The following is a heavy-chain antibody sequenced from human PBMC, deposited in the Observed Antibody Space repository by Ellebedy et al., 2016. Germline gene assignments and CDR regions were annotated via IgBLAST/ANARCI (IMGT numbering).Heavy chain of an antibody. CDR2: IIPIFGTA. Sequence: SVKVSCXASGGTFSSYAISWVRQAPGQGLEWMGGIIPIFGTANYAQKFQGRVTITADESTSTAYMELSSLRSEDTAVYYCARVVLGYCSSTSCRDLKTDYYMDVWGKGTTVTVSS. CDR3: ARVVLGYCSSTSCRDLKTDYYMDV. J-gene: IGHJ6*03. D-gene: IGHD2-2*01. V-gene: IGHV1-69*13. CDR1: GGTFSSYA.